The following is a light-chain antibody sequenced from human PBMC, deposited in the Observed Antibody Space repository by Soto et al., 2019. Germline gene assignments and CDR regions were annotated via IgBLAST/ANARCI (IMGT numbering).Light chain of an antibody. Sequence: SYELTQPPSVSVAPGQTARITCGENNIGSKRVHWYQQKPGQAPVVVVYHDSDRPSGIPERFSGSNSGNTATLTISAVDAGDEVAYFCQVWDNYSDHVVFGAGTKLTVL. J-gene: IGLJ3*02. CDR2: HDS. CDR3: QVWDNYSDHVV. V-gene: IGLV3-21*02. CDR1: NIGSKR.